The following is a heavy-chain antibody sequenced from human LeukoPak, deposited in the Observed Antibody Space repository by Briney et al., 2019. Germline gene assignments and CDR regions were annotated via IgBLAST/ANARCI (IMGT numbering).Heavy chain of an antibody. Sequence: GGSLRLSCATSGFTFSDHSMDWVRQAPGKGLEWVANIKQDGSEKYYVDSVKGRFTISRDNAKNSLYLQMNSLRAEDTAVYYCAREGYCSGGSCYSGPLGYWGQGTLVTVSS. CDR1: GFTFSDHS. D-gene: IGHD2-15*01. V-gene: IGHV3-7*01. J-gene: IGHJ4*02. CDR2: IKQDGSEK. CDR3: AREGYCSGGSCYSGPLGY.